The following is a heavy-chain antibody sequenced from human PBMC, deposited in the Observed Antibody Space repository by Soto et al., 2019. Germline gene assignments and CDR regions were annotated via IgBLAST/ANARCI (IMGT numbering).Heavy chain of an antibody. CDR3: ARGGSLRPIDY. Sequence: VGSLRLSCAASGFTFSDYYMSWIRQAPGKGLEWVSYISSSSSYTNYADSVKGRFTISRDNAKNSLYLQMNSLRAEDTAVYYCARGGSLRPIDYWGQGTLVTVSS. CDR2: ISSSSSYT. V-gene: IGHV3-11*06. D-gene: IGHD3-16*01. CDR1: GFTFSDYY. J-gene: IGHJ4*02.